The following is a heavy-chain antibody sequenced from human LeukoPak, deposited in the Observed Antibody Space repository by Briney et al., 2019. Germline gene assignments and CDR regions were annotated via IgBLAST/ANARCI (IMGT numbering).Heavy chain of an antibody. CDR3: ARDRAILDGSGSYHNYFDY. D-gene: IGHD3-10*01. V-gene: IGHV3-21*01. Sequence: GGSLRLSCAASGFTFSSYSMNWVRQAPGKGLEWVSSISSSSSYIYYADSVKGRFTISRDNAKNSLYLQMNSLRAEDTAVYYCARDRAILDGSGSYHNYFDYWGQGTLVTVSS. CDR1: GFTFSSYS. CDR2: ISSSSSYI. J-gene: IGHJ4*02.